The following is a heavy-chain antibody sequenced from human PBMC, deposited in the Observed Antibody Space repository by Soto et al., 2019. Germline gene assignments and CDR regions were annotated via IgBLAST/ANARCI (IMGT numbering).Heavy chain of an antibody. CDR1: GFNFRLYP. D-gene: IGHD3-22*01. Sequence: EVQLLESGGGLVQPGGSLRLSCRASGFNFRLYPMAWVRQAPGKGLEWVSSISGSGGSTFYADSVKGRFTISRDNSKNTLYLQMDTLRAGDSAVYYCAKAHTFRFYYFTGGDYWGQGTLVTVSS. CDR3: AKAHTFRFYYFTGGDY. V-gene: IGHV3-23*01. J-gene: IGHJ4*02. CDR2: ISGSGGST.